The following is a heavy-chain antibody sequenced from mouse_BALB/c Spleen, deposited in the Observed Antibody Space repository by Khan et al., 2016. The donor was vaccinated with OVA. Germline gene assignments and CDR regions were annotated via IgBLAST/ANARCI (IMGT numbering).Heavy chain of an antibody. J-gene: IGHJ3*01. V-gene: IGHV8-12*01. CDR1: GFSLSTSGMG. CDR3: VRNIHAYAPWFAY. Sequence: QVTLKESGPGILQSSQTLSLTCSFSGFSLSTSGMGVSWIRQPSGKGLEWLAHIYWDDEKRYNPSLKSRLTISKDTSRNPVFLRITSVDTAHTATYYCVRNIHAYAPWFAYWGQGTLVTVSS. D-gene: IGHD2-2*01. CDR2: IYWDDEK.